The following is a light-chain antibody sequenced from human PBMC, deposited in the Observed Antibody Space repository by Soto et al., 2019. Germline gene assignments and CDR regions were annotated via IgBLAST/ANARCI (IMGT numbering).Light chain of an antibody. Sequence: AIQLTQSPSSLSASVGDRVTITCRASQGISSALAWYQQKPGKAPKLLIYDASSLESGVPSRFSGSGSGTDFTLTISSLQPEDFATYYCQQFTFGPGTEVDIK. V-gene: IGKV1-13*02. CDR2: DAS. CDR1: QGISSA. CDR3: QQFT. J-gene: IGKJ3*01.